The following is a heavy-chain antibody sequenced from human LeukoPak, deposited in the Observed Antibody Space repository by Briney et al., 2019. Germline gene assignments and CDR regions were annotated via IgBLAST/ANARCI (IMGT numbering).Heavy chain of an antibody. D-gene: IGHD2-15*01. CDR1: GDSISSDSYY. CDR2: VYYTGTT. CDR3: ARIVDASDAFDI. J-gene: IGHJ3*02. Sequence: SETLSLTCSVSGDSISSDSYYWSWIRQPPGKGLEWVGYVYYTGTTNFNATLKSRVTISIDTSKIQFSLKLTSVTAADTAVYYCARIVDASDAFDIWGQGTMVTVSS. V-gene: IGHV4-61*01.